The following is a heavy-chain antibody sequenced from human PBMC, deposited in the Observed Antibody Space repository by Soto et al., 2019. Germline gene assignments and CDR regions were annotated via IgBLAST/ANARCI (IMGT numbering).Heavy chain of an antibody. Sequence: SETLSLTCAVNGGSFSGYFWSWIRQPPGKGLEWIGESNHRGSTNYNPSLESRVTVSVDTSKNQFSLKLSSVTAADTAVYYCARRGSSWARGHYDSSGYLDYWGQGTLVTV. D-gene: IGHD3-22*01. CDR1: GGSFSGYF. V-gene: IGHV4-34*01. CDR2: SNHRGST. J-gene: IGHJ4*02. CDR3: ARRGSSWARGHYDSSGYLDY.